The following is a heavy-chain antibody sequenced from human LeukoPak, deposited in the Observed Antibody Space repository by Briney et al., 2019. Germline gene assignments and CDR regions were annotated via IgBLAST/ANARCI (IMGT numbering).Heavy chain of an antibody. J-gene: IGHJ4*02. Sequence: PGRSLRLSCAASGFTFSSYGMHWLRQAPGKGLEWVAVISYDGSNKYYADSVKGRFTIYRDNSKNTLYLQMNSLRAEDTAVYYCAKARIAVAGRALDYWGQGTLVAVSS. V-gene: IGHV3-30*18. CDR1: GFTFSSYG. CDR3: AKARIAVAGRALDY. D-gene: IGHD6-19*01. CDR2: ISYDGSNK.